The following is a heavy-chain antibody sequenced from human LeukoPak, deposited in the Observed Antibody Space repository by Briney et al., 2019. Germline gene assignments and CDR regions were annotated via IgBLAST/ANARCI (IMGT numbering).Heavy chain of an antibody. V-gene: IGHV5-51*01. D-gene: IGHD2-2*02. J-gene: IGHJ4*02. Sequence: GESLKISCKGSGYSFTSYWIGWVRRRPGKGLEWMGIIYPGDSETRYSPSFQGQVTISADKSISTAYLQWSSLKASDTAMYYCARTGRCSSTSCYNIDYWGQGTLVTVSS. CDR2: IYPGDSET. CDR3: ARTGRCSSTSCYNIDY. CDR1: GYSFTSYW.